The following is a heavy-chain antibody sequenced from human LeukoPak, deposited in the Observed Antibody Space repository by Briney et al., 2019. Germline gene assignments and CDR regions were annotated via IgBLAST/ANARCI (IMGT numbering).Heavy chain of an antibody. V-gene: IGHV1-69*04. CDR1: GGTFSSYA. Sequence: SVKVSCKASGGTFSSYAISWVRQAPGQGLEWMGRIIPILGIANYAQKFQGRVTITADKSTSTAYMELRSLRSDDTAVYYCARVLHSQSDHWGQGTLVTVSS. CDR3: ARVLHSQSDH. J-gene: IGHJ4*02. CDR2: IIPILGIA. D-gene: IGHD2-15*01.